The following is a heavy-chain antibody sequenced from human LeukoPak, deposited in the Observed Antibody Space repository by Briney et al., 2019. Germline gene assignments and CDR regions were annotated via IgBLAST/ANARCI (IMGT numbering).Heavy chain of an antibody. CDR3: ARVEYYDSSGYYSGLDY. CDR2: ISAYNGNT. CDR1: GYTFTIYG. J-gene: IGHJ4*02. D-gene: IGHD3-22*01. Sequence: ASVTVSFKASGYTFTIYGISWVRQAPGQGLEWMGWISAYNGNTNYAQKLQGRVTMTTDTSTSTAYMELRSLRSDDTAVYYCARVEYYDSSGYYSGLDYWGQGTLVTVSS. V-gene: IGHV1-18*01.